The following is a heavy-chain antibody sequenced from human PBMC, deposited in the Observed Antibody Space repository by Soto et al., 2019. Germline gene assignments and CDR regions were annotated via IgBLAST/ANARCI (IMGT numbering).Heavy chain of an antibody. CDR2: ISSSSSYI. Sequence: EVQLVESGGGLVKPGGSLRLSCAASGFTFSSYSMNWVRQAPGKGLEWVSSISSSSSYIYYADSVKGRFTISRDNAKNSLYLQLNSLRAEDTAVYYCARERYSGSWYEVGYWGQGTLVTVSS. D-gene: IGHD6-13*01. V-gene: IGHV3-21*01. CDR1: GFTFSSYS. J-gene: IGHJ4*02. CDR3: ARERYSGSWYEVGY.